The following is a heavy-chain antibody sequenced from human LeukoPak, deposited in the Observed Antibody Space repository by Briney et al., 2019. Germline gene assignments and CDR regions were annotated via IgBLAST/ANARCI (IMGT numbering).Heavy chain of an antibody. Sequence: SETLSLTCTVSGGSISSTTHYWGWIRQPPGTGLEWIGSIFYSGSTYYNSSLKRRVTISVDTSKNHFSLILSSVTAADTAVYYCARLGVLWFGELFDYLGQGTLVTVSS. D-gene: IGHD3-10*01. V-gene: IGHV4-39*02. J-gene: IGHJ4*02. CDR3: ARLGVLWFGELFDY. CDR1: GGSISSTTHY. CDR2: IFYSGST.